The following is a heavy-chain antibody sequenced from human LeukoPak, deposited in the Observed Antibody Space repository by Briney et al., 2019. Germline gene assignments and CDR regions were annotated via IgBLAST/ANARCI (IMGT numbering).Heavy chain of an antibody. CDR1: GGTFSSYA. CDR3: AREGDSYGLTYFDY. Sequence: ASVKVSCKASGGTFSSYAISWVRQAPGQGLEWMGRIIPIFGTANYAQKFQGRVTITTDESTSTAYMELSSLRSEDTAVYYCAREGDSYGLTYFDYWGRGTLVTVSS. J-gene: IGHJ4*02. CDR2: IIPIFGTA. D-gene: IGHD5-18*01. V-gene: IGHV1-69*05.